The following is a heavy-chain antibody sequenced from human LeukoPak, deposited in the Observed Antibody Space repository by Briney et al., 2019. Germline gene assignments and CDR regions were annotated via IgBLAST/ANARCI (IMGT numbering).Heavy chain of an antibody. CDR1: GYILTAYY. CDR2: MNPNSGNT. D-gene: IGHD1-26*01. CDR3: ARASSVGATYDY. Sequence: ASVKVSCKASGYILTAYYMHWVRQAPGQGLEWMGWMNPNSGNTGYAQKFQGRVTITRNTSISTAYMELSSLRSEDTAVYYRARASSVGATYDYWGQGTLVTVSS. J-gene: IGHJ4*02. V-gene: IGHV1-8*03.